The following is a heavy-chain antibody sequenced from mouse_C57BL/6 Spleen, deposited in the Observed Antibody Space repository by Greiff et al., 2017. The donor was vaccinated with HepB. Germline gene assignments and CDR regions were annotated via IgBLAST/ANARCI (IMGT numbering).Heavy chain of an antibody. Sequence: QLQQSGAELMKPGASVKLSCKATGYTFTGYWIEWVKQRPGHGLEWIGEILPGSGSTNYNEKFKGKATFTTDTSSNTAYMQLSSLTTEDSAVYYCARRGGNYLYYYAMDYWGQGTSVTVSS. D-gene: IGHD2-1*01. V-gene: IGHV1-9*01. J-gene: IGHJ4*01. CDR1: GYTFTGYW. CDR2: ILPGSGST. CDR3: ARRGGNYLYYYAMDY.